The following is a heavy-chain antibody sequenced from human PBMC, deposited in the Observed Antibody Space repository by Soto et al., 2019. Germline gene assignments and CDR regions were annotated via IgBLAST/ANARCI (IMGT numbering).Heavy chain of an antibody. D-gene: IGHD3-3*01. CDR1: GGSFSGYY. CDR3: ARARYYDFLSGYNVPHYYYYYMDV. J-gene: IGHJ6*03. V-gene: IGHV4-34*01. CDR2: INHSGST. Sequence: PSETLSLTCAVYGGSFSGYYWSWIRQPPGKGLEWIGEINHSGSTNYNPSLKSRVTISVDTSKNQFSLKLSSVTAADTAVYYCARARYYDFLSGYNVPHYYYYYMDVWGKGTTVTVSS.